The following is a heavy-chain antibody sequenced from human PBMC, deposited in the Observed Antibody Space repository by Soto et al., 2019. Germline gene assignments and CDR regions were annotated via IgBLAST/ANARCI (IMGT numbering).Heavy chain of an antibody. Sequence: QVQLVQSGAEVRKPGASMKVSCKASGYMFTNSGITWVRQAPGQGLEWMGWISAYNGDTSYTQKVQGRATMTTETSTSTAYMELRSLRSDDTAVYYCARDQAYGMDVWGQGTTVTVSS. CDR1: GYMFTNSG. CDR2: ISAYNGDT. J-gene: IGHJ6*02. D-gene: IGHD2-8*01. CDR3: ARDQAYGMDV. V-gene: IGHV1-18*01.